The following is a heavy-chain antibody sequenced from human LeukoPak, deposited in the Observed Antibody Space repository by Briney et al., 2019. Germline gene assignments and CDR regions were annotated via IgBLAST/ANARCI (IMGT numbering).Heavy chain of an antibody. D-gene: IGHD3-3*01. CDR2: INQDGSVK. J-gene: IGHJ4*02. V-gene: IGHV3-7*01. CDR1: GFAFSTYW. Sequence: GRSLRLSCAASGFAFSTYWMDWVRQAPGKGLEWVGNINQDGSVKHYVDSVRGRFTISRDNARNSVYLQMSALRVEDTAVYYCTRDFVLWGQGSLVTASS. CDR3: TRDFVL.